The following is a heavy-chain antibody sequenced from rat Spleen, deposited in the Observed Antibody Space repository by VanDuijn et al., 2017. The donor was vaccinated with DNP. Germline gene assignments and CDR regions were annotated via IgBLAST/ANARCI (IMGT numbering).Heavy chain of an antibody. D-gene: IGHD1-12*03. J-gene: IGHJ2*01. V-gene: IGHV2-77*01. Sequence: QVQLKESGPGLVQPSRTLSLTCTVSGFSLTSFGVHWVRQAPGKGLEWMGIIWGDGGTNYNSALKSRLTISRDNSKSQVFLAMNSLQTDDTAVYYCAAMMVTLDYWGQGVMVTVSS. CDR3: AAMMVTLDY. CDR1: GFSLTSFG. CDR2: IWGDGGT.